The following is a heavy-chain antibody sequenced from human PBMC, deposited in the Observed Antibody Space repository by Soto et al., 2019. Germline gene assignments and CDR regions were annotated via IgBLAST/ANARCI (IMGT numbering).Heavy chain of an antibody. CDR2: INSDGSTT. V-gene: IGHV3-74*01. CDR3: ARVASMYSNVPFDL. Sequence: GGSLRLSCAASGFTFSTYWMHWARQAPGKGLVWVSRINSDGSTTTYADSVKGRFTISRDNAENTLYLQMNSLRAEDTAVYYCARVASMYSNVPFDLWGQGTLVTVSS. CDR1: GFTFSTYW. D-gene: IGHD2-15*01. J-gene: IGHJ4*02.